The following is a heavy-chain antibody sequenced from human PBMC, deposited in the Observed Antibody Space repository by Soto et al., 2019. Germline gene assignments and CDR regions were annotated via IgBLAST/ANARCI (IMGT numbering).Heavy chain of an antibody. Sequence: QLQLQESGPGLVKPSETLSLTCTVSGGSISSSSYYWGWIRQPPGKGLEWIGSIYYSGSTYYNPSLKSRVTISVDTSKNQFSLKLSSVTAADTAVYYCARRLLWFGDKLSFHRKGYWGQGTLVTVSS. V-gene: IGHV4-39*01. CDR1: GGSISSSSYY. J-gene: IGHJ4*02. CDR3: ARRLLWFGDKLSFHRKGY. CDR2: IYYSGST. D-gene: IGHD3-10*01.